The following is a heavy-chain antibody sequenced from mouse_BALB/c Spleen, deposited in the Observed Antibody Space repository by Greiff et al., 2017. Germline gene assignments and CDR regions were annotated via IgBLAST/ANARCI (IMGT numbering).Heavy chain of an antibody. CDR1: GFTFSSYA. CDR3: ARAIYVYVSILPWFAY. CDR2: ISSGGSST. Sequence: EVHLVESGGGLVKPGGSLQLSCAASGFTFSSYAMSWVRQSPEKRLAWVAEISSGGSSTYYPDTVPDRFTISRNNAKNTLYLEMCSLRSEDTAKYYCARAIYVYVSILPWFAYWGQGTLVTVSA. J-gene: IGHJ3*01. D-gene: IGHD1-1*01. V-gene: IGHV5-9-4*01.